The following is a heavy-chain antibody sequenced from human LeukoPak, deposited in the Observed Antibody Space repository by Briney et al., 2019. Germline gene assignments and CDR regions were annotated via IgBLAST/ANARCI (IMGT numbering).Heavy chain of an antibody. D-gene: IGHD3-9*01. J-gene: IGHJ6*03. CDR3: AREQKTGYMDV. V-gene: IGHV4-34*01. CDR1: GGSFSGYY. Sequence: SETLSLTCAVYGGSFSGYYWSWIRQPPGKGLEWIGEINHSGSTNYNPSLKSRATISVDTSKNQFSLKLSSVTAADTAVYYCAREQKTGYMDVWGKGTTVTVSS. CDR2: INHSGST.